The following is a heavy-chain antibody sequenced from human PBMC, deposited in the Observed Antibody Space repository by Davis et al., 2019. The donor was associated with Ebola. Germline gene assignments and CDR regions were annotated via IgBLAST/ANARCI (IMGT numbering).Heavy chain of an antibody. V-gene: IGHV3-30*18. CDR1: GFTFSSYG. CDR2: ISYDGSNK. J-gene: IGHJ4*02. D-gene: IGHD6-13*01. CDR3: AKDSQTGYSSSWLFDY. Sequence: GESLKISCAASGFTFSSYGMHWVRQAPGKGLEWVAVISYDGSNKYYADSVKGRFTISRDNSKNTLYLQMNSLRAEDTAVYYCAKDSQTGYSSSWLFDYWGQGTLVTVSS.